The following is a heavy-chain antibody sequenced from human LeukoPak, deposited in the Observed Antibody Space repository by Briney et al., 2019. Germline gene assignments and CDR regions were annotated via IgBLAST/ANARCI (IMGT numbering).Heavy chain of an antibody. Sequence: GGALRLSCAASGFTFDDYGMSWGRQAPGEGLEVGSGINWNGGSTGYADSVKGRFTISRDNAKNSLYLQMNSLRAEDTALYYCARDPFYTDYGDSDWFDPWGQGTLVTVSS. J-gene: IGHJ5*02. CDR1: GFTFDDYG. V-gene: IGHV3-20*04. CDR3: ARDPFYTDYGDSDWFDP. D-gene: IGHD4-17*01. CDR2: INWNGGST.